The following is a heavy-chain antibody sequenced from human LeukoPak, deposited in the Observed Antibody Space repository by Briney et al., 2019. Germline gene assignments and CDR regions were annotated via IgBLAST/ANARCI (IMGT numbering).Heavy chain of an antibody. Sequence: GGSLRLSCAASGFTFSSYAMNWVRQAPGKGLEWVSSISSGSSVIFYADSVQGRFTISRDNAKNSLYLQMNSLRAEDTAVYYCARGGTGATRDDTFDVWGQGTMVSVSS. D-gene: IGHD7-27*01. V-gene: IGHV3-21*01. CDR1: GFTFSSYA. J-gene: IGHJ3*01. CDR3: ARGGTGATRDDTFDV. CDR2: ISSGSSVI.